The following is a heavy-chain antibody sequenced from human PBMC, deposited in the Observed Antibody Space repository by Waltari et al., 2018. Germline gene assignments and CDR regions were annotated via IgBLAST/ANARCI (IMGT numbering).Heavy chain of an antibody. D-gene: IGHD3-9*01. Sequence: QVQLVESGGGVVQPGRSLRLSCAASGFTFSSYAMHWVRQAPGKGLEWVAVISYDGSNKYYADSVKCRFTISRDNSKNTLYLQMNSLRAEDTAVYYCTRPDYDILGFDPWGQGTLVTVSS. V-gene: IGHV3-30*01. CDR2: ISYDGSNK. J-gene: IGHJ5*02. CDR3: TRPDYDILGFDP. CDR1: GFTFSSYA.